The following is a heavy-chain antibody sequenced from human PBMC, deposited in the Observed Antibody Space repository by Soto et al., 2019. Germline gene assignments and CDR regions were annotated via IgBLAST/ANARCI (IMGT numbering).Heavy chain of an antibody. CDR3: ARGGYYDNVWGKLSYYGLDV. CDR2: TYYRSKWYN. CDR1: GDSVSSNSAS. J-gene: IGHJ6*02. V-gene: IGHV6-1*01. Sequence: PSQTLSLTCAISGDSVSSNSASWNWFRQSPSRGLEWLAKTYYRSKWYNEYAESLKSRIAINPDTSKNQFSLHLNSVTSDDTAVYYCARGGYYDNVWGKLSYYGLDVWGQGTTVTVSS. D-gene: IGHD3-16*01.